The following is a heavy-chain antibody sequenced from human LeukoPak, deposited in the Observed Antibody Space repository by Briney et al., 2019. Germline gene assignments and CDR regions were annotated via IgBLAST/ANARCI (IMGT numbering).Heavy chain of an antibody. CDR1: GFTFGDYA. Sequence: GGSLRLSCTASGFTFGDYAMSWVRQAPGKGLEWVGFIRSKAYGGTTEYAASVKGRFTISRDDSKSIAYLQMNSLKTEDTAVYYCTRDRKYYYDSSGVFDYWGQGTLVTVSS. CDR2: IRSKAYGGTT. D-gene: IGHD3-22*01. J-gene: IGHJ4*02. V-gene: IGHV3-49*04. CDR3: TRDRKYYYDSSGVFDY.